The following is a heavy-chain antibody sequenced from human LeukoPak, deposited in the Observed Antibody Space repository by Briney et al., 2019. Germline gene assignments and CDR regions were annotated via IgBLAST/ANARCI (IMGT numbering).Heavy chain of an antibody. D-gene: IGHD3/OR15-3a*01. CDR1: GISFSNYW. J-gene: IGHJ2*01. CDR3: ARWTDWYFDL. Sequence: GGSLRLSCAASGISFSNYWMTWIRQAPEKGLQWVAHIKEDGSDKNYADSVKGRFTISRDNAKNLLYLQMNSLRAEDTAVYYCARWTDWYFDLWGRGTLVTVSS. CDR2: IKEDGSDK. V-gene: IGHV3-7*01.